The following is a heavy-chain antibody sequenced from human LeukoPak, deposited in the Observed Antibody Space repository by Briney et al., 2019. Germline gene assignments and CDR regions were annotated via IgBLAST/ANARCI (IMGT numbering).Heavy chain of an antibody. D-gene: IGHD3-22*01. Sequence: PSETLSLTCTVSGGSISSSSYYWGWIRQPPGKGLEWIGSIYYSGSTYYNPFLKSRVTISVDTSKNQFSLKLSSVTAADTAVYYCARNHYYYDSSGYPIGNWFDPWGQGTLVTVSS. J-gene: IGHJ5*02. CDR3: ARNHYYYDSSGYPIGNWFDP. CDR2: IYYSGST. V-gene: IGHV4-39*01. CDR1: GGSISSSSYY.